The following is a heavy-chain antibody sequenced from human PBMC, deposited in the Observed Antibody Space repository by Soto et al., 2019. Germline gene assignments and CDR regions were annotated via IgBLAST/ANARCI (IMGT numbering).Heavy chain of an antibody. CDR1: GFTFSSYA. V-gene: IGHV3-23*01. CDR2: ISGSGGST. Sequence: EVQLLESGGGLVQPGGSLRLSCAASGFTFSSYAMSWVRQAPGKGLEWVSAISGSGGSTYYADSVKGRFTISRDNSKNTLYLQMNSLRAEDTDVYYCAKGVLLWFGEAEGYFKHWGQGTLVTVSS. CDR3: AKGVLLWFGEAEGYFKH. D-gene: IGHD3-10*01. J-gene: IGHJ1*01.